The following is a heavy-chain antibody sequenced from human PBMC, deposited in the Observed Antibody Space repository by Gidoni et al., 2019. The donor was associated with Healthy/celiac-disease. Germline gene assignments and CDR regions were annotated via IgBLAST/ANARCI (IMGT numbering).Heavy chain of an antibody. V-gene: IGHV4-30-4*01. CDR3: ARVRYYDFWSGYQNWFDP. Sequence: QVQLQESGPGLVKPSQTLSLTCPVSGGSISIGDYYWSWLRQPPGKGLEWIGYIYYSGSTYYNPSLKSRVTISVDTSKNQFSLKLSSVTAADTAVYYCARVRYYDFWSGYQNWFDPWGQGTLVTVSS. D-gene: IGHD3-3*01. J-gene: IGHJ5*02. CDR1: GGSISIGDYY. CDR2: IYYSGST.